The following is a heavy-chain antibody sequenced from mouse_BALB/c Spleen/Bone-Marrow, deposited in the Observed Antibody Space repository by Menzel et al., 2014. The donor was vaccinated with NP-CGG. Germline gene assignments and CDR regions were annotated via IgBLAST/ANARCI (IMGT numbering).Heavy chain of an antibody. D-gene: IGHD1-1*01. Sequence: VQLQKSGAELVKPGASVKLSCTASGFNIKDTYMHWVKQRPEQGLEWIGRIDPANGNTKYDPKFQGKATITADTSSNTAYQQLSSLTSEDTAVYYCAYGSSYDYFDYWGQGTTLTVSS. CDR2: IDPANGNT. V-gene: IGHV14-3*02. J-gene: IGHJ2*01. CDR3: AYGSSYDYFDY. CDR1: GFNIKDTY.